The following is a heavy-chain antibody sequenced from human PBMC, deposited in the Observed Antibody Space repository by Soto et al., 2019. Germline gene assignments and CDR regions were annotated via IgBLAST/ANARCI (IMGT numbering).Heavy chain of an antibody. D-gene: IGHD2-8*01. Sequence: QVQLQESGPGLVKPSETLSLTCTVSGGSISSYYWSWIRQPPGEGLEWIGYIYYSGSTNYNPPLKSRVTISVDTSKNQFSLQMSSVTAADTAVYYCARVYAYSFDYWGQGTLVTVSS. CDR1: GGSISSYY. CDR2: IYYSGST. J-gene: IGHJ4*02. V-gene: IGHV4-59*01. CDR3: ARVYAYSFDY.